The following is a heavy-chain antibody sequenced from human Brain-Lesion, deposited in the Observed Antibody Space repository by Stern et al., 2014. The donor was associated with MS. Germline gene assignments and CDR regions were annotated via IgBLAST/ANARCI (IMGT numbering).Heavy chain of an antibody. CDR1: GYNFTSYY. CDR3: ARDQRGITIFGVVTDYYYLGMDV. CDR2: INPNTGGR. V-gene: IGHV1-2*02. D-gene: IGHD3-3*01. Sequence: QVQLVQSGAEVKKPGASVKVSCKASGYNFTSYYIHWVRQAPGQGLEWMAWINPNTGGRKYAQKFQGRVTMSRDTSISTAYVELSSLTSDDTAVYYCARDQRGITIFGVVTDYYYLGMDVWGQGTTVTVSS. J-gene: IGHJ6*02.